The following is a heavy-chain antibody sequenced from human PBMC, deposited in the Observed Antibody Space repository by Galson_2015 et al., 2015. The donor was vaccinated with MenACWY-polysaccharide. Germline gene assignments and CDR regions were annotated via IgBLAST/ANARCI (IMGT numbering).Heavy chain of an antibody. Sequence: SVKVSCKASGYTFTSYDINWVRQAPGQGLEWMGWMNPNSGNTGYAQKFQGRVTMTSSSDMSTAFMELSSLRSEDTAVYSCARIIARKYTFADSWGQGTLVTVSS. CDR3: ARIIARKYTFADS. V-gene: IGHV1-8*01. CDR2: MNPNSGNT. CDR1: GYTFTSYD. J-gene: IGHJ4*02. D-gene: IGHD2-21*01.